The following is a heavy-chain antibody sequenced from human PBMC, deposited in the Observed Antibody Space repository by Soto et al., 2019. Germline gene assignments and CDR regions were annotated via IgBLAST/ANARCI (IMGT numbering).Heavy chain of an antibody. CDR1: GGSISSGGYS. CDR3: ARVPDV. J-gene: IGHJ6*02. Sequence: PSETLSLTCAVSGGSISSGGYSWSWIRQPPGKGLEWIGYIYHSGSTYYNPSLKSRVTISEDRSKNQFSLKLSSVTAADTAVYYCARVPDVWGQGTTVTVSS. CDR2: IYHSGST. V-gene: IGHV4-30-2*01.